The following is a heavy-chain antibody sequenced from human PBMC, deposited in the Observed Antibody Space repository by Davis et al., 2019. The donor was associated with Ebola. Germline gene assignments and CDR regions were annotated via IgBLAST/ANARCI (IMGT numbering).Heavy chain of an antibody. CDR3: ARAYSSGWYYFDY. CDR2: INHSGST. J-gene: IGHJ4*02. Sequence: SETLSLTCAVYGGSFSGYYWSWIRQPPGKGLEWIGEINHSGSTNYNPSLKSRVTISVDTSKNQFSLKLSSVTAADTAVYYCARAYSSGWYYFDYWGQGTLVTVSS. D-gene: IGHD6-19*01. CDR1: GGSFSGYY. V-gene: IGHV4-34*01.